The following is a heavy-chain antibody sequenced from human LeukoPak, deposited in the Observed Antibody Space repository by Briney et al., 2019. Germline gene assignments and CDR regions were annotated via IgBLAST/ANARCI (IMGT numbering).Heavy chain of an antibody. D-gene: IGHD2-15*01. J-gene: IGHJ6*02. CDR2: ISAYNGNT. Sequence: ASVTVSCKASGYTFTSYGLIWVRQAPGQGLEWMGWISAYNGNTHYAQNLQDRVTMTTNTTTSTACMELRRVRSDETDVYYCARDQPVVGAAGQRYECGRGDWGQGTTVTVSS. CDR1: GYTFTSYG. CDR3: ARDQPVVGAAGQRYECGRGD. V-gene: IGHV1-18*01.